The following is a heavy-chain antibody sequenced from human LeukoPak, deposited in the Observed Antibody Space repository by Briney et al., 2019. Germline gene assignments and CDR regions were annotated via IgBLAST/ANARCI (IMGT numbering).Heavy chain of an antibody. CDR3: ARGRGGLGGYYGMDV. CDR2: ISGSGGST. V-gene: IGHV3-23*01. D-gene: IGHD2-15*01. J-gene: IGHJ6*02. Sequence: GGSLRLSCAGSGFTFSSYAMSWVRQAPGKGLEWVSAISGSGGSTYYADSVKGRFTISRDNSKNTLYLQMNSLRAEDTAVYYCARGRGGLGGYYGMDVWGQGTTVTVSS. CDR1: GFTFSSYA.